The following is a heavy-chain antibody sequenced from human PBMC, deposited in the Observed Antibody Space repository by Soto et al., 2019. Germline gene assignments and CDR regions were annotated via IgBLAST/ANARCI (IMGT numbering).Heavy chain of an antibody. D-gene: IGHD3-22*01. CDR2: ISYDGSNK. V-gene: IGHV3-30*18. CDR3: AKDRHYYDSSGYVYYYYGMDV. J-gene: IGHJ6*02. CDR1: GFTFSSYG. Sequence: PGGSLRLSCAASGFTFSSYGMHWVRQAPGKGLEWVAVISYDGSNKYYADSVKGRFTISRDNSKNTLYLQMNSLRAEDTAVYYCAKDRHYYDSSGYVYYYYGMDVWGQGTTVTVSS.